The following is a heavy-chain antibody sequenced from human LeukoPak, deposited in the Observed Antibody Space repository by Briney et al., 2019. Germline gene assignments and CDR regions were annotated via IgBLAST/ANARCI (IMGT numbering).Heavy chain of an antibody. D-gene: IGHD2-2*01. J-gene: IGHJ3*02. Sequence: SETLSLTCAVYGGSFSGYYWSWIPQPPGKGLEWIGEINHSGSTNYNPPLKCRVTIAVDTSKNQYSLKLSSVPAADTAVYYCARGPPLLFIVVVPAAGFDAFDIWGQGTMVTVSS. CDR2: INHSGST. V-gene: IGHV4-34*01. CDR3: ARGPPLLFIVVVPAAGFDAFDI. CDR1: GGSFSGYY.